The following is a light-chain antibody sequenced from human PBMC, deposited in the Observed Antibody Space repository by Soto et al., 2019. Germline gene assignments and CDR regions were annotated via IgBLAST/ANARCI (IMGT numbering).Light chain of an antibody. V-gene: IGKV1-5*03. J-gene: IGKJ1*01. CDR3: QQYNSYCT. CDR1: QSISSW. Sequence: DIQMTQSPSTLSASVGDRVTITCRASQSISSWLAWYQQKTGKAPKLLIYKASSLESGVPSRFSGSGSGTEFTITISSLQTDDFTTYYCQQYNSYCTFGQGTKVEIK. CDR2: KAS.